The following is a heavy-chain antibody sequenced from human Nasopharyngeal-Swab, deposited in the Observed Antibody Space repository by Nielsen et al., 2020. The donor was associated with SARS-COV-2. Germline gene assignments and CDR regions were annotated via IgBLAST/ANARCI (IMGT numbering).Heavy chain of an antibody. CDR1: GFTFISYG. V-gene: IGHV3-33*01. CDR2: IWYDGVNK. J-gene: IGHJ3*01. Sequence: GGSLRLSCAASGFTFISYGLHWVHQAPGRGLEWVAFIWYDGVNKYYADSVKGRFTISRDNSKNTVFLQMNNLRVEDTAMYYCARDSNYYGSGSDAFNLWGQGTLVTVSS. CDR3: ARDSNYYGSGSDAFNL. D-gene: IGHD3-10*01.